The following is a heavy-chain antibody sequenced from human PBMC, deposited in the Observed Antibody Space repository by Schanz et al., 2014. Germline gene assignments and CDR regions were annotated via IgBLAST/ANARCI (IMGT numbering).Heavy chain of an antibody. CDR2: ISSSGSYT. V-gene: IGHV3-11*06. J-gene: IGHJ4*02. CDR1: GFTFSDYY. CDR3: ARGVRIDY. Sequence: PGGSLRLSCAASGFTFSDYYMSWIRQTPGKGLKWVSYISSSGSYTNYADSVKGRFTISRDNSKNTLYLQMNSLTAEGTAVYYCARGVRIDYWGQGTLXTVSS. D-gene: IGHD3-3*01.